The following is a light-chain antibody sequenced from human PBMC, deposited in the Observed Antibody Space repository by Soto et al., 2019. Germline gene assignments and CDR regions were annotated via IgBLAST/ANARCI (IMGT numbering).Light chain of an antibody. J-gene: IGLJ2*01. V-gene: IGLV2-14*01. CDR2: DVS. CDR1: SSDVGGYNY. Sequence: QSVLTQPASVSGSPGQSITISCTGTSSDVGGYNYVSWYQQHPGKAPKLMIYDVSNRPPGVSNRFSGSKSGNTASLTISGLQAEDEADYYCSSYTSSSTVVFGGGTLLTVL. CDR3: SSYTSSSTVV.